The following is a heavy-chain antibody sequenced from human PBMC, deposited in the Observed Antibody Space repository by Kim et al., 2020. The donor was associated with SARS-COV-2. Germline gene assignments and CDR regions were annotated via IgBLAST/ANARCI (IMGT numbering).Heavy chain of an antibody. D-gene: IGHD3-3*01. Sequence: GGSLRLSCAASGFTFSSYWMSWVRQAPGKGLEWVANIKQDGSEKYYVDSVKGRFTISRDNAKNSLYLQMNSLRAEDTAVYYCARIYDFWSGYYDTPPTEGMYVWGQGTTVTVSS. J-gene: IGHJ6*02. CDR2: IKQDGSEK. V-gene: IGHV3-7*01. CDR3: ARIYDFWSGYYDTPPTEGMYV. CDR1: GFTFSSYW.